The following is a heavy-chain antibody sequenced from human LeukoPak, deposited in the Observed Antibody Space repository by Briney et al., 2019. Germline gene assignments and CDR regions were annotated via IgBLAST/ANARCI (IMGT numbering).Heavy chain of an antibody. J-gene: IGHJ4*02. D-gene: IGHD3-16*01. Sequence: ASVKVSCKASGYTFTGYYIHWVRQAPGQGLEWMGWINPNSGGTNSAQKFQGRVTMTRDTSISTAYMELSSLRSDDTAVYYCARDRRPGGVITGADFDYWGQGTLVTVSS. CDR2: INPNSGGT. CDR3: ARDRRPGGVITGADFDY. CDR1: GYTFTGYY. V-gene: IGHV1-2*02.